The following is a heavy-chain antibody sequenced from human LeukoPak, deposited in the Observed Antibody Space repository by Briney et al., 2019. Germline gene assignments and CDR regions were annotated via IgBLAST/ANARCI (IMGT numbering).Heavy chain of an antibody. CDR3: ARESYDSSGYYFDY. J-gene: IGHJ4*02. CDR1: GFTFSSRG. V-gene: IGHV3-33*01. CDR2: IWYDGSNQ. D-gene: IGHD3-22*01. Sequence: GRSLRLSCAASGFTFSSRGMHWVRQAPGKGLEWVAVIWYDGSNQYCADSVKGRFTISRDNSKNTLYLQMNSLRAEDTAVYYCARESYDSSGYYFDYWGQGTLVSVSS.